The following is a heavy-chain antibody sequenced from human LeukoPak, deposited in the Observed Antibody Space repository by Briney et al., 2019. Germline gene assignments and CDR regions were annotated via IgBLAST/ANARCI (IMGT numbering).Heavy chain of an antibody. Sequence: GGSLRLSCAASGFTFSSYSMNWVRQAPGKGLEWISYISSSSSTIFYADSVKGRFTISRDNSKNTLYLQMNSLRAEDTAVYYCAKGDSHSLFHYTDYWGQGTLVTASS. CDR2: ISSSSSTI. J-gene: IGHJ4*02. V-gene: IGHV3-48*01. D-gene: IGHD2-21*01. CDR1: GFTFSSYS. CDR3: AKGDSHSLFHYTDY.